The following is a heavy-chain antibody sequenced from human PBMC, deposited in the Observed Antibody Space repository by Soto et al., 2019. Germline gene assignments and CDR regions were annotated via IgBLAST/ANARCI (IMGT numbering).Heavy chain of an antibody. D-gene: IGHD5-18*01. J-gene: IGHJ4*02. CDR3: ARGGIQLWLRAYFDY. V-gene: IGHV4-31*03. CDR2: FYYSGTT. CDR1: GGSISSGGYY. Sequence: QVQLQESGPGLVKPSQTLSLTCTVSGGSISSGGYYWSWIRQHPGKGLAWLGYFYYSGTTYYNPSLKSRVTRSVDTSKIQFSLKMSSVTAADTAVYYCARGGIQLWLRAYFDYCGQGTLVTVSS.